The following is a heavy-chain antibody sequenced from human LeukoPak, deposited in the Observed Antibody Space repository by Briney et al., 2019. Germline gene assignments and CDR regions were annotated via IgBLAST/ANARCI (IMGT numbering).Heavy chain of an antibody. CDR1: GGSICDYY. CDR3: ARRRGYSNKEAFDY. D-gene: IGHD5-12*01. Sequence: SEILSLTCTVSGGSICDYYWTWIRQPPGEGLEWIGYIYHSGNSNYNPSLKSRVTISLDTSKNQFSLRLSSVTAADTAVYYCARRRGYSNKEAFDYWGQGTLVTVSS. V-gene: IGHV4-59*08. J-gene: IGHJ4*02. CDR2: IYHSGNS.